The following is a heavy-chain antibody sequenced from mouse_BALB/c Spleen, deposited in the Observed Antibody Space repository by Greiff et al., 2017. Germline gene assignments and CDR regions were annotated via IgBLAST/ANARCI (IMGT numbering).Heavy chain of an antibody. CDR1: GFNIKDYY. CDR3: ARSTTVVEDWFAY. D-gene: IGHD1-1*01. Sequence: VQLQQSGAELVRPGALVKLSCKASGFNIKDYYMHWVKQRPEQGLEWIGWIDPENGNTIYDPKFQGKASITADTSSNTAYLQLSSLTSEDTAVYYCARSTTVVEDWFAYWGQGTLVTVAA. J-gene: IGHJ3*01. CDR2: IDPENGNT. V-gene: IGHV14-1*02.